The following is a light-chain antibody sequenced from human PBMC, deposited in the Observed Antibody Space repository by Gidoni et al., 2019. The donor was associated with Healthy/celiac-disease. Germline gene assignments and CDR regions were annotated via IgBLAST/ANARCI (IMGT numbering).Light chain of an antibody. CDR2: DAS. V-gene: IGKV3-11*01. CDR3: QQRSNWQVT. CDR1: QSVSSY. J-gene: IGKJ5*01. Sequence: ELVLTQSPATLSLSPGERATLSCRASQSVSSYLAWYQQKPGQAPRLLIYDASNRATGIPARFSGSGSGTDFTLTISSLEPEDFAVYYCQQRSNWQVTFGQXTRLEIK.